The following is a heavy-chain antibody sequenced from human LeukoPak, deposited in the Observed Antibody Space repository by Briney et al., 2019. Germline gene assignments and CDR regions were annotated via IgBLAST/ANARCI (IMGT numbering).Heavy chain of an antibody. J-gene: IGHJ4*02. CDR3: AKAGYYDSSGSY. D-gene: IGHD3-22*01. V-gene: IGHV3-23*01. Sequence: GGSLRLSCAASGFTFSSYGMHWVRQAPGKGLEWVSAISGSGGSTYYADSVKGRFTISRDNSKNTLYLQMNSLRAEDTAVYYCAKAGYYDSSGSYWGQGTLVTVSS. CDR1: GFTFSSYG. CDR2: ISGSGGST.